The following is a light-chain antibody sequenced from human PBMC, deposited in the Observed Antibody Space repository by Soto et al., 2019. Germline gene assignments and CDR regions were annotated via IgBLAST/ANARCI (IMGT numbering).Light chain of an antibody. J-gene: IGLJ1*01. CDR3: SSYTSAYTFV. CDR2: EVT. V-gene: IGLV2-14*01. CDR1: GSDIGGYNH. Sequence: QSVLTQPASVSGSPGQSITISCTGTGSDIGGYNHVSWYQHHPGKAPKLIIYEVTNRPSGVSNRFSGSKSGNTASLTISGLQAEDEADYYCSSYTSAYTFVFGTGTKVTVL.